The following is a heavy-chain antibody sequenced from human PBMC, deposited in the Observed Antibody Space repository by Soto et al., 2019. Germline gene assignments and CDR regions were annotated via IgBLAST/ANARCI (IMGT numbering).Heavy chain of an antibody. V-gene: IGHV3-23*01. CDR2: ISGSGGST. Sequence: GGSLRLSCAASGFTFSSYAMSWVRQAPRKGLEWVSAISGSGGSTYYADSVKGRFTISRDNSKNTLYLQMNSLRAEDTAVYYCAKTYYYDSSGYYLADAFDIWGQGTMVTVSS. CDR1: GFTFSSYA. J-gene: IGHJ3*02. D-gene: IGHD3-22*01. CDR3: AKTYYYDSSGYYLADAFDI.